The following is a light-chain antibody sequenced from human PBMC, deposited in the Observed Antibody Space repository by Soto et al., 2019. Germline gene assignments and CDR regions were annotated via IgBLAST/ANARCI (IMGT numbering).Light chain of an antibody. CDR1: QNVARNY. CDR2: DAS. Sequence: ENVLTQSPGTLSLSPGESATLSCRASQNVARNYLAWFQQRPGQAPRLLIYDASTRATGIPDRFSGSGSGTDFTLTISRLEPEDLAVYFCQQYATSPLAFGGGTKVDI. CDR3: QQYATSPLA. J-gene: IGKJ4*01. V-gene: IGKV3-20*01.